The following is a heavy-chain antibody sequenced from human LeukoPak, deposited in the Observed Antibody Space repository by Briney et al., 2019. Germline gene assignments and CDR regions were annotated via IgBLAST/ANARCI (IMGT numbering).Heavy chain of an antibody. V-gene: IGHV3-7*01. J-gene: IGHJ6*02. CDR3: ARESWYCSGGSCYSNYYYGMDV. D-gene: IGHD2-15*01. CDR1: GFTFSSYW. Sequence: PGGSLRLSCAASGFTFSSYWMSWVRQAPGKGLEWVANIKQDGSEKYYVDSVKGRFTISRDNAKNSLYLQMNSLRAEDTAVYYCARESWYCSGGSCYSNYYYGMDVWGQGTTVTVSS. CDR2: IKQDGSEK.